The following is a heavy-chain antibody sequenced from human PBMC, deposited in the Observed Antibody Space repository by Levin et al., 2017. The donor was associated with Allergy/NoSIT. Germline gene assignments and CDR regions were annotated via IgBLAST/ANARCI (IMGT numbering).Heavy chain of an antibody. CDR1: GFTFSDHY. D-gene: IGHD3-10*01. Sequence: GGSLRLSCAASGFTFSDHYMDWVRQAPGKGLEWVGRTRNKANSYTTEYAASVKGRFTISRDDSKNSLYLQMNSLKTEDTAVYYCARASGGAARPGGSYDYYYGMDVWGQGTTVTVSS. CDR3: ARASGGAARPGGSYDYYYGMDV. V-gene: IGHV3-72*01. J-gene: IGHJ6*02. CDR2: TRNKANSYTT.